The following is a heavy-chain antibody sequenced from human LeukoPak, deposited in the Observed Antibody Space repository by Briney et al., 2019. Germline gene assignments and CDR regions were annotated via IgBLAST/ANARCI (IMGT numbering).Heavy chain of an antibody. CDR3: ARRSPDSSGYYSVDY. D-gene: IGHD3-22*01. CDR2: LYYSVST. Sequence: SETLSLTCTVSGGSISSSSFYWGWIRQPPGKGLEWIGSLYYSVSTYYNPSLESRVTISVDTSKSQFSLKMSSVTAADTAVYYCARRSPDSSGYYSVDYWGQGTLVTVSS. J-gene: IGHJ4*02. CDR1: GGSISSSSFY. V-gene: IGHV4-39*01.